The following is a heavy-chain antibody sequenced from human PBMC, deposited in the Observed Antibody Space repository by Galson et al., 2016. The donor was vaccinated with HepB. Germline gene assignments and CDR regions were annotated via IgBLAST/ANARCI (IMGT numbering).Heavy chain of an antibody. Sequence: SVRVSCKASGYTFTSYSMHWVRQAPGQGLEWMGIINPSGGSTSYAQKFQGRVTMTRDTSTSTVYMELSSLRSEDTAVYYCARVQYYYDTTRRVYYYYVMDVWGQGTTVTVSS. J-gene: IGHJ6*02. CDR1: GYTFTSYS. CDR2: INPSGGST. V-gene: IGHV1-46*01. D-gene: IGHD3-22*01. CDR3: ARVQYYYDTTRRVYYYYVMDV.